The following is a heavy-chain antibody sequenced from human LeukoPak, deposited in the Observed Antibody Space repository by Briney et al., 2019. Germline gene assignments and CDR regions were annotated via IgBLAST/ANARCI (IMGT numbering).Heavy chain of an antibody. D-gene: IGHD3-22*01. CDR2: ISYDGSNK. V-gene: IGHV3-30*18. CDR1: GFTFSSYG. J-gene: IGHJ4*02. Sequence: PGGSLRLSCAASGFTFSSYGMHWVRQAPGKGLEWVAVISYDGSNKYYADSVKGRFTISRDNSKNTLYLQMNSLRAEDTAVYYCAKDWGLGYYDSSGYPGIFDYWGQGTLVTVSS. CDR3: AKDWGLGYYDSSGYPGIFDY.